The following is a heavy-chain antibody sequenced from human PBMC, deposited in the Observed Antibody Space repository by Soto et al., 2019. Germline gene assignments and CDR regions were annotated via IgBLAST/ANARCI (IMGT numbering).Heavy chain of an antibody. J-gene: IGHJ4*02. D-gene: IGHD3-22*01. CDR2: IYYSGST. Sequence: SETLSLTCTVSGGSISSSSYYWGWIRQPPGKGLEWIGSIYYSGSTYYNPSLKSRVTISVDTSKNQFSLKLSSVTAADTAVYYCARLTYYYDSSGYYPHPYFDYWGQGTLVTVSS. CDR1: GGSISSSSYY. CDR3: ARLTYYYDSSGYYPHPYFDY. V-gene: IGHV4-39*01.